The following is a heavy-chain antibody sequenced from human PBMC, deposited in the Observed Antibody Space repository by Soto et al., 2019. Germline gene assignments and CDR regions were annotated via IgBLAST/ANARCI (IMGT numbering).Heavy chain of an antibody. D-gene: IGHD2-2*02. CDR1: GFTFSSYE. J-gene: IGHJ6*02. V-gene: IGHV3-48*03. Sequence: PGGSLRLSCAASGFTFSSYEMNWVRQAPGKGLEWVSYISSSGSTIYYADSVKGRFTISRDNAKNSLYLQMNSLRAEDTAVYYCARDQIPRYQLLYNYYYYGMDVWGQGTTVTVSS. CDR2: ISSSGSTI. CDR3: ARDQIPRYQLLYNYYYYGMDV.